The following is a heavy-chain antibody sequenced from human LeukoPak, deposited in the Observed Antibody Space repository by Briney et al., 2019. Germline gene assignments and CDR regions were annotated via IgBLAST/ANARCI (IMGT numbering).Heavy chain of an antibody. Sequence: GGSLRLSCAASGFTFSSYEMNWVRQAPGKVLEWVSYMSGYGSDIYYADSVKGRFTISRDNAKNSVYLQMNSLRAEDTALYYCARQRGNWFDSWGQGTLVTVSS. CDR3: ARQRGNWFDS. D-gene: IGHD3-10*01. CDR2: MSGYGSDI. V-gene: IGHV3-48*03. J-gene: IGHJ5*01. CDR1: GFTFSSYE.